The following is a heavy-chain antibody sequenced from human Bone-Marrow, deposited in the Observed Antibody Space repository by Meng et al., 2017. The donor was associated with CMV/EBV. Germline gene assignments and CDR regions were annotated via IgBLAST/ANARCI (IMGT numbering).Heavy chain of an antibody. CDR1: GYTLTSYG. D-gene: IGHD2-2*01. Sequence: ASVKVSCKTSGYTLTSYGISWVRQAPGQGLEWMGWISAYNGNTDYAQNLQARVTMTTDTSTNTAYMELRSLTSDDTAVYYCARSTFLLGSCTATSCYVGHFDYWGQGTLVTVSS. CDR3: ARSTFLLGSCTATSCYVGHFDY. CDR2: ISAYNGNT. V-gene: IGHV1-18*01. J-gene: IGHJ4*02.